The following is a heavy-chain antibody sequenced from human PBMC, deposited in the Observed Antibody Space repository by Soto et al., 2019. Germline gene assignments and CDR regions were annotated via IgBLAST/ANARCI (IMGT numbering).Heavy chain of an antibody. Sequence: SETLSLTCTVSGGSINSYYWNWIRQPPGKGLEWIGYIYYNGSTNYNPSLKSRVTISVDTSKSQFSLKLSSVTAADTAVYYCARDFYDSSGYLDAFDIWGQGSMVTVSS. V-gene: IGHV4-59*01. J-gene: IGHJ3*02. CDR3: ARDFYDSSGYLDAFDI. CDR1: GGSINSYY. D-gene: IGHD3-22*01. CDR2: IYYNGST.